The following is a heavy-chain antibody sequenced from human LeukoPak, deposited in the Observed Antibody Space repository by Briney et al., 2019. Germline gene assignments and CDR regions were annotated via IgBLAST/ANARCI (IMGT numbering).Heavy chain of an antibody. Sequence: PSETLSLTRTVSGGSTTSSSYYWVWIRQPPGEGLEWIGSMFHGGSTYDNPSLKSRVTISGDTSKNQFSLKLSSVIATDTALYYCARAFSSGYWFDPWGQGTLVTVSS. CDR3: ARAFSSGYWFDP. CDR1: GGSTTSSSYY. J-gene: IGHJ5*02. CDR2: MFHGGST. V-gene: IGHV4-39*01. D-gene: IGHD3-22*01.